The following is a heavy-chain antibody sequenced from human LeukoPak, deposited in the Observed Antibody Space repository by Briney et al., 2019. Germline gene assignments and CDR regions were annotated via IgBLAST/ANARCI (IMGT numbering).Heavy chain of an antibody. J-gene: IGHJ4*02. D-gene: IGHD5-18*01. V-gene: IGHV3-23*01. CDR1: GLTFSRYA. Sequence: GGSLRLSCAVSGLTFSRYAMSWVRQAPGKGLEWVSAISESGSGTYYADSVKGRFTISRDHSKDTLSLQMNSLRAEDTAVYYCAKDIAQGYTFGSIEQDYWGQGTLVTVSS. CDR2: ISESGSGT. CDR3: AKDIAQGYTFGSIEQDY.